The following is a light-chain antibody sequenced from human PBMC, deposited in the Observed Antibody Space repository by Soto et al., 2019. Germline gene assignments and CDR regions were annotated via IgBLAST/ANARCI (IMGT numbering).Light chain of an antibody. Sequence: DIQMTQSPSSLSASVGDRVTITCRASQGISNYLAWYQQKPGKVPKLLIYAASTLQSGVPSRFSGSGSGTDFTLTISKLEPEDFAVYYCQHYDSSPPWTFGQGTKVEIK. V-gene: IGKV1-27*01. CDR1: QGISNY. CDR2: AAS. J-gene: IGKJ1*01. CDR3: QHYDSSPPWT.